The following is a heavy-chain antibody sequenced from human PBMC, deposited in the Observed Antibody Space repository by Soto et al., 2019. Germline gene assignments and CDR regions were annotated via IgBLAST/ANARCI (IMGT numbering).Heavy chain of an antibody. CDR1: CGSVSSDSYY. V-gene: IGHV4-61*01. CDR3: ARVSTYFFDSSGYYSSDY. CDR2: VFFSGST. Sequence: WETLSLTCSVSCGSVSSDSYYWSWIRQPPGQGLEWIGYVFFSGSTNYNPSLKSRVTISVDTSKNQFSLRLISVTAADTAVYYCARVSTYFFDSSGYYSSDYWGQGTMVTVSS. J-gene: IGHJ4*02. D-gene: IGHD3-22*01.